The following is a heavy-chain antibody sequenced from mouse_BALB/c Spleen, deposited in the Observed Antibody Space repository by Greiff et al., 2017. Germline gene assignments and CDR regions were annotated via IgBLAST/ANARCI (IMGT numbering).Heavy chain of an antibody. D-gene: IGHD3-1*01. CDR2: IYPGNVNT. J-gene: IGHJ2*01. V-gene: IGHV1S56*01. Sequence: QVQLKQSGPELVKPGASVRISCKASGYTFTSYYIHWVKQRPGQGLEWIGWIYPGNVNTKYNEKFKGKATLTADKSSSTAYMQLSSLTSEDSAVYFCARSGRDFDYWGQGTTLTVSS. CDR3: ARSGRDFDY. CDR1: GYTFTSYY.